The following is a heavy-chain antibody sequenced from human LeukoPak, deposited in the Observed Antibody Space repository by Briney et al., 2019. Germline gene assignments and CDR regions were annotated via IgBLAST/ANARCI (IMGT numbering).Heavy chain of an antibody. CDR3: ARAMVRGVFIPLDY. V-gene: IGHV3-74*01. J-gene: IGHJ4*02. CDR2: INPDGSTT. Sequence: GGSLRLSCVASGITFSTNWMHWLRHVPGKGPVWVSRINPDGSTTGYADSVKGRFTISRDNAKNSLYLQMNSLRAEDTAVYYCARAMVRGVFIPLDYWGQGTLVTVSS. D-gene: IGHD3-10*01. CDR1: GITFSTNW.